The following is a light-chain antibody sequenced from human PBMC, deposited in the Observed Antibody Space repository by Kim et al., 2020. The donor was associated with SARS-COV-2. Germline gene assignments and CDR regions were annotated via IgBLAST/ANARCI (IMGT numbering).Light chain of an antibody. CDR3: QTWGTGIVV. CDR1: TGHRSDA. Sequence: ASVRLTSRGSTGHRSDATAWQQQQPEKGPRYLMKLNSDGSHSKGDGLPDRFSGSSSGAERYLTISSLQSEDEADYYCQTWGTGIVVFGGGTQLTVL. J-gene: IGLJ2*01. V-gene: IGLV4-69*01. CDR2: LNSDGSH.